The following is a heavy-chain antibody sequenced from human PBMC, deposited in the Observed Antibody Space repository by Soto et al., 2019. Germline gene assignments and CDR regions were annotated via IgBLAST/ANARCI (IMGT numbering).Heavy chain of an antibody. V-gene: IGHV4-34*01. Sequence: QVQLQQWGAGLLKPSETLSITCAVYGGSFSGYYWSWIRQPPGKGLEWIGEIHHSGSTNYNPSLKSRVTISVDTSKNQFSLKLSSVTAADTAVYYCPRGAGYDSGSDYKYYFDYWGQGTLVTVSS. D-gene: IGHD3-10*01. J-gene: IGHJ4*02. CDR3: PRGAGYDSGSDYKYYFDY. CDR1: GGSFSGYY. CDR2: IHHSGST.